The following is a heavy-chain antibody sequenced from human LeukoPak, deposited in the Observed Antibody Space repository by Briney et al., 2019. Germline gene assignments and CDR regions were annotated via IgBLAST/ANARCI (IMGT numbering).Heavy chain of an antibody. Sequence: SQTLSLTCAISGDSVPSNSAAWNWIRQSPSRGLEWLGRTYYRSKWYNDYAVSVKSRITINPDTSKNQFSLKLSSVTAADTAVYYCASGRGPDYFATSGVDYWGQGTLVTVSS. CDR1: GDSVPSNSAA. D-gene: IGHD3-22*01. CDR2: TYYRSKWYN. J-gene: IGHJ4*02. CDR3: ASGRGPDYFATSGVDY. V-gene: IGHV6-1*01.